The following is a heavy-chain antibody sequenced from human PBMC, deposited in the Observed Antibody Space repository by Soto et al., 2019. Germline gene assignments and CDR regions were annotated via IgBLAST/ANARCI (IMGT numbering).Heavy chain of an antibody. Sequence: GGSLRLSCAASGFTFSSYSMNWVRQAPGKGLEWVSSVSSSSSYIYYADSVKGRFTISRDNSKNTLYLQMNSLRAEDTAVYYCARDRGCSSTSCQQEYYYYGMDVWGQGTTVTVSS. CDR2: VSSSSSYI. CDR3: ARDRGCSSTSCQQEYYYYGMDV. CDR1: GFTFSSYS. J-gene: IGHJ6*02. D-gene: IGHD2-2*01. V-gene: IGHV3-21*01.